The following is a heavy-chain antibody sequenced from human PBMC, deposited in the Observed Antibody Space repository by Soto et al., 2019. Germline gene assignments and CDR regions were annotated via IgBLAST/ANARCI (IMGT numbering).Heavy chain of an antibody. CDR1: GYTFTSYG. D-gene: IGHD6-13*01. V-gene: IGHV1-18*04. CDR3: TREAGWQPMVPYD. CDR2: ISAFNGDT. Sequence: QVQLVQSGTEVKKSGASVNVSCKAFGYTFTSYGFSWVRQVPGQGLEWLGWISAFNGDTQYAQTMKGRVTVTTDTSTTTVHMELRSLTPADTAVYYCTREAGWQPMVPYDWGQGTLVTVS. J-gene: IGHJ4*02.